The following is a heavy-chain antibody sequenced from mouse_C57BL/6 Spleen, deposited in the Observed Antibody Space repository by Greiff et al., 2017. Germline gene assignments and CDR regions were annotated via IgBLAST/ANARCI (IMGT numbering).Heavy chain of an antibody. V-gene: IGHV1-55*01. CDR3: ARWAYDSSCFDY. Sequence: VQLQQSGAELVKPGASVKMSCKASGYTFTSSCITWVKQRPGQGLEWIGDIYPGSGSTNYNEKFKGKATLTVDTSSSTAYMQLSSLTSEDSAVYYCARWAYDSSCFDYWGQGTTLTVSS. CDR2: IYPGSGST. J-gene: IGHJ2*01. CDR1: GYTFTSSC. D-gene: IGHD1-1*01.